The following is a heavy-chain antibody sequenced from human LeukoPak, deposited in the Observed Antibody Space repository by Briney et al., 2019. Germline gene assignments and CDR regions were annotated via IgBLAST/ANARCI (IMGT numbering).Heavy chain of an antibody. CDR1: GFTFSNHA. J-gene: IGHJ3*02. Sequence: GGSLRLSCAASGFTFSNHAMSWVRQAPGKGLEWVSAISGSASSTYHADSVKGRFTISRDNSKNTLYLQMNSLRAEDTAVYYCAKTYYYGSGSPPGAFDIWGQGTMVTVSS. D-gene: IGHD3-10*01. V-gene: IGHV3-23*01. CDR2: ISGSASST. CDR3: AKTYYYGSGSPPGAFDI.